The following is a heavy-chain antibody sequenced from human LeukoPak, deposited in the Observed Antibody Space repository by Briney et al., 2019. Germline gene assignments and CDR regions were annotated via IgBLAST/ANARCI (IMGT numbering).Heavy chain of an antibody. D-gene: IGHD3-3*01. CDR1: GFTFSNYW. Sequence: GGSLRLSCAASGFTFSNYWMTWVRQAPGKGLEWVSAISGSGGSTYYADSVKGRFTISRDNSKNTLYLQMNSLRAEDTAVYYCAKDPLGYDFWSGFPATNWFDPWGQGTLVTVSS. CDR3: AKDPLGYDFWSGFPATNWFDP. CDR2: ISGSGGST. V-gene: IGHV3-23*01. J-gene: IGHJ5*02.